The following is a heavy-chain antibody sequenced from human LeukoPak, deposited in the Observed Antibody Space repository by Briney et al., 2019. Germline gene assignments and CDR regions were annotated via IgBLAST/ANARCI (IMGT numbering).Heavy chain of an antibody. CDR3: ARWLAVCSSHCLGDAFDI. CDR2: VNNDGSSP. J-gene: IGHJ3*02. D-gene: IGHD2-2*01. Sequence: AGGSLRLSCAASGFNFSRYWMHWVRQAPGKGLVWVSRVNNDGSSPSYADSVKGRFSISRDNAKNTLYLQMDSLRAEDTAVYYCARWLAVCSSHCLGDAFDIWGQGTMVTVSS. CDR1: GFNFSRYW. V-gene: IGHV3-74*01.